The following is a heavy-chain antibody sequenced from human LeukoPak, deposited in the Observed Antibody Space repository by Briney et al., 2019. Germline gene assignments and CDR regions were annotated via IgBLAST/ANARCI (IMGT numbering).Heavy chain of an antibody. J-gene: IGHJ4*02. CDR1: GYTFTSYG. CDR3: ARDFLPTWYSSGRYFDY. CDR2: ISAYNGNT. Sequence: ASVKVSCKASGYTFTSYGISWVRQAPGQGLEWMGWISAYNGNTNYAQKLQGRVTMTTDTSTSTAYMELRSLRSDDTAVYYCARDFLPTWYSSGRYFDYWGQGTLVTVSS. V-gene: IGHV1-18*01. D-gene: IGHD6-19*01.